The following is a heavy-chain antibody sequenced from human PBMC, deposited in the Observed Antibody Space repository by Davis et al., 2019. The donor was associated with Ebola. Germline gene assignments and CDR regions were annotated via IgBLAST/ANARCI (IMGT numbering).Heavy chain of an antibody. V-gene: IGHV1-46*01. Sequence: SVPVSCLASLYTFRYYIHLVRQAPGPGLEWVGIINPNGARTSYAQNFQGRVTVTRNTSTSTVYMELSSLRYDDTADYYCARGHNYAHEYWGQGTLVTVSS. CDR2: INPNGART. D-gene: IGHD4-11*01. J-gene: IGHJ4*02. CDR1: LYTFRYY. CDR3: ARGHNYAHEY.